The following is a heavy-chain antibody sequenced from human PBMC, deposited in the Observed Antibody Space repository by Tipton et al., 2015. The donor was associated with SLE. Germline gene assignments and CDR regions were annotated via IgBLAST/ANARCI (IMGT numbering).Heavy chain of an antibody. CDR2: ISGSGGST. CDR3: AKKAMGSSWYSWDY. CDR1: GFTFSSYA. V-gene: IGHV3-23*01. Sequence: SLRLSCAASGFTFSSYAMSWVRQAPGKGLEWVSVISGSGGSTYHADSVKGRFTISRDNSKNTLFLQMNSRRAEDTAIYYCAKKAMGSSWYSWDYWGQGTLVTVSS. D-gene: IGHD6-13*01. J-gene: IGHJ4*02.